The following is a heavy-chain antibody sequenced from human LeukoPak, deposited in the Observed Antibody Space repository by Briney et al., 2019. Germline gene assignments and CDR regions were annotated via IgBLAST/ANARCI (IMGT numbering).Heavy chain of an antibody. Sequence: SETLSLTCTVSGGSISSYYWSWIRQPPGKGLEWIGYIYYSGSTNYNPSLKSRVTISVDTSKNQFSLKLSFVTAADTAVYYCAGSVVTGNGNLFGYWGQGTLVTVSS. CDR1: GGSISSYY. D-gene: IGHD4-23*01. V-gene: IGHV4-59*01. CDR2: IYYSGST. J-gene: IGHJ4*02. CDR3: AGSVVTGNGNLFGY.